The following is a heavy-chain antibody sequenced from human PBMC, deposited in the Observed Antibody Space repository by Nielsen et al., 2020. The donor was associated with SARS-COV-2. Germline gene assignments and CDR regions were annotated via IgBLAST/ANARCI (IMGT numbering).Heavy chain of an antibody. Sequence: ESLNISCAASGFLFSTYAMSWVRQAPGKGQEWVSGSTGRGGRTHSEDSVEGRFTISSDNSKNTLDLQMNSLRAEDTAVYYCAKAFRSSDWVRAATDFWGQGTLVTVSS. J-gene: IGHJ4*02. CDR1: GFLFSTYA. V-gene: IGHV3-23*01. CDR2: STGRGGRT. CDR3: AKAFRSSDWVRAATDF. D-gene: IGHD6-25*01.